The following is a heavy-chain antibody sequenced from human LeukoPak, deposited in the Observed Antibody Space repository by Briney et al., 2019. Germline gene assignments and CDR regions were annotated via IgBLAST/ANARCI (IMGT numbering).Heavy chain of an antibody. CDR1: GGSISSGGYY. J-gene: IGHJ6*02. Sequence: SGTLSLTCTVSGGSISSGGYYWSWIRQHPGKGLEWIGYIYYSGSTYYNPSLKSRVTISVDTSKNQFSLKLSSVTAADTAVYYCARDLPRSSSWSDYYYGMDVWGQGTTVTVSS. V-gene: IGHV4-31*03. CDR3: ARDLPRSSSWSDYYYGMDV. CDR2: IYYSGST. D-gene: IGHD6-13*01.